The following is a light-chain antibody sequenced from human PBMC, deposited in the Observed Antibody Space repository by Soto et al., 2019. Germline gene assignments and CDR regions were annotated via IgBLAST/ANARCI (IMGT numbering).Light chain of an antibody. CDR2: GAS. Sequence: EIVLTQSPGTLSLSPGERATLSCRASQSVSSSFLAWYQQKVVQAPRLLIYGASSRATGIPDRFSGSGSGTDFTLTISRLEPEDFAVYYCQQYGSSPRTFGQGTRLQI. CDR3: QQYGSSPRT. V-gene: IGKV3-20*01. J-gene: IGKJ5*01. CDR1: QSVSSSF.